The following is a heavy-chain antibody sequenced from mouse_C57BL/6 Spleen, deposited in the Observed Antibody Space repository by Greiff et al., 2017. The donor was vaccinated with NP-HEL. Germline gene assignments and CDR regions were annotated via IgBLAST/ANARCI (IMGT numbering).Heavy chain of an antibody. CDR3: AREIYYEYDWYFDV. CDR1: GYSITSGYY. CDR2: ISYDGSN. V-gene: IGHV3-6*01. J-gene: IGHJ1*03. Sequence: VQLQQSGPGLVKPSQSLSLTCSVTGYSITSGYYWNWIRQFPGNKLEWMGYISYDGSNNYNPSLKNRISITRDTSKNQFFLKLNSVTTEDTATYYCAREIYYEYDWYFDVWGTGTTVTVSS. D-gene: IGHD2-4*01.